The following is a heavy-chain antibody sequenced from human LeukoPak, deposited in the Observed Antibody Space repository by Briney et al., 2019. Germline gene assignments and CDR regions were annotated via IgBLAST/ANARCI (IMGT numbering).Heavy chain of an antibody. CDR2: ISYDGSNK. CDR3: AKESDYSSGWYRLPDY. Sequence: GGSLRLSCAASGFTFSSYGMHWVRQAPGKGLAWVAVISYDGSNKYYADSVKGRFTISRDNSKNTLYLQMNSLRAEDTAVYYCAKESDYSSGWYRLPDYWGQGTLVTVSS. V-gene: IGHV3-30*18. J-gene: IGHJ4*02. D-gene: IGHD6-19*01. CDR1: GFTFSSYG.